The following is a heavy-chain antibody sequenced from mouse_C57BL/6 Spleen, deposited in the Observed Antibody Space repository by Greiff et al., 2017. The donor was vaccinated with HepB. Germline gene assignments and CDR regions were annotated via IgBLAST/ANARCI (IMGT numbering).Heavy chain of an antibody. CDR2: IDPSDSET. CDR1: GYTFTSYW. Sequence: QVQLQQPGAELVRPGSSVKLSCKASGYTFTSYWMHWVKQRPIQGLEWIGNIDPSDSETHYNQKFKDKATLTVDKSSSTAYMQLRSLTSEDSAVYYCARSTTEGWFAYWGQGTLVTVSA. D-gene: IGHD1-1*01. J-gene: IGHJ3*01. CDR3: ARSTTEGWFAY. V-gene: IGHV1-52*01.